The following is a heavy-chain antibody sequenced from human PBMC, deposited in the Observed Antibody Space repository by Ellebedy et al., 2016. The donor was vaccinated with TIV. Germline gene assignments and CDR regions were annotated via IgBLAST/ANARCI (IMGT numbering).Heavy chain of an antibody. D-gene: IGHD3-9*01. CDR1: GFTFSNYA. V-gene: IGHV3-23*01. J-gene: IGHJ5*02. CDR2: ISGSGRTT. CDR3: AIFDYYHR. Sequence: PGGSLRLSCAASGFTFSNYAMSWVRQAPGKGPEWVSAISGSGRTTYYADSVKGRFTISRDNSKNTLYLQMDSLRAEDTAVYYCAIFDYYHRWGQGTLVTVSS.